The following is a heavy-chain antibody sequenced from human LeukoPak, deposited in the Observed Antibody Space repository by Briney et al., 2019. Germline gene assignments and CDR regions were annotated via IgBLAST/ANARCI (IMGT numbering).Heavy chain of an antibody. D-gene: IGHD3-16*01. CDR1: GYSISSGYY. CDR3: AREKFNYDLLHYFDY. Sequence: SETLSLTCAVSGYSISSGYYWGWIRQPPGKGLEWIGSIYHSGSTYHNPSLKSRVTISVDTSKNQFSLKLSSVTAADTAVYYCAREKFNYDLLHYFDYWGQGTLVTVSS. V-gene: IGHV4-38-2*02. J-gene: IGHJ4*02. CDR2: IYHSGST.